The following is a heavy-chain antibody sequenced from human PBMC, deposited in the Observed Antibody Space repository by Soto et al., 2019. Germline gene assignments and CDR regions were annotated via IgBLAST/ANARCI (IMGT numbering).Heavy chain of an antibody. CDR3: ARGQAGPRLAF. V-gene: IGHV4-34*01. CDR1: GGSFSGYY. D-gene: IGHD6-19*01. Sequence: QVQLQQWGAGPLKPSETLSLICAVYGGSFSGYYWTWIRQPPGKGLEYIGEINNEGRHYYNHSLNYRVTSSLDTSSNRFPLKMNSVTAADTAVYYCARGQAGPRLAFWGQGTLVTVSS. J-gene: IGHJ4*02. CDR2: INNEGRH.